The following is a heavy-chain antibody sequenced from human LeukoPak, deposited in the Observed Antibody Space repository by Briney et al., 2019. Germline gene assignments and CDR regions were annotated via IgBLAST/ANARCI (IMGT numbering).Heavy chain of an antibody. J-gene: IGHJ6*02. CDR1: GGSFSGYY. CDR2: LYTSGST. D-gene: IGHD3-22*01. V-gene: IGHV4-4*07. Sequence: SETLSLTCAVYGGSFSGYYWSWIRQPAGKGLEWIGRLYTSGSTNYDPSLKSRLTMSADTSKNQFSLNLRSVTAADTAIYYCARDRVDSSGYYYYYGIDVWGQGTAVTVSS. CDR3: ARDRVDSSGYYYYYGIDV.